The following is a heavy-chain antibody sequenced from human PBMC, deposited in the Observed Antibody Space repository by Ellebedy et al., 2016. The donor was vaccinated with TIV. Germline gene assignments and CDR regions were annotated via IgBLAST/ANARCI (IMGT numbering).Heavy chain of an antibody. V-gene: IGHV3-66*01. CDR3: ARDWSDWGDPRKYYGMDV. CDR2: IYSGGST. Sequence: GESLKISCTASGFIVSTNHMSWVRPAPGKGLEWVSVIYSGGSTYYAASVKGRFTISRDNSKNTLYLQMNSLRAEDTAVYYCARDWSDWGDPRKYYGMDVWGQGTTVTVSS. CDR1: GFIVSTNH. J-gene: IGHJ6*02. D-gene: IGHD2-21*02.